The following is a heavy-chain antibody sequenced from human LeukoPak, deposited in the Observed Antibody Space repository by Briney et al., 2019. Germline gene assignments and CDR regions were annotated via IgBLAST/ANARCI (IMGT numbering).Heavy chain of an antibody. D-gene: IGHD1-14*01. CDR3: AKYITPPGYYYGMDV. CDR1: GFTFSSYA. V-gene: IGHV3-23*01. J-gene: IGHJ6*02. Sequence: GGSLRLSCAASGFTFSSYAMSWVRQAPGKGLEWVSAISGSGGSTYYADSVKGRFTISRDNSKNTLYLQMNSLRAEDTAVYYCAKYITPPGYYYGMDVWGQGTTVTVSS. CDR2: ISGSGGST.